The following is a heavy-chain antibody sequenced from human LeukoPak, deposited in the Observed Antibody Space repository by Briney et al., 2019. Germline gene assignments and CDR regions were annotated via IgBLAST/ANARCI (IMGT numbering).Heavy chain of an antibody. Sequence: GGSLRLSCAASGFGFSTSWMSWVRQAPGKGLEWVANIKQDGSEKNYVDSVKGRFTISRDNAKSSLFLQMNDLRAEDTAVYYCAKGGRGNGEVYWGQGTLVTVSS. CDR3: AKGGRGNGEVY. CDR2: IKQDGSEK. V-gene: IGHV3-7*01. J-gene: IGHJ4*02. D-gene: IGHD2-8*01. CDR1: GFGFSTSW.